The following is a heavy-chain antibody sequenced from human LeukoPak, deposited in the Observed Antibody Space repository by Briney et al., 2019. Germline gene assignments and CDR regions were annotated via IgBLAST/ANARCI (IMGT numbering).Heavy chain of an antibody. CDR3: AREVVPAAEGAFDI. CDR2: INPNGGGT. Sequence: ASVKVSCKASGYTFTGYYMHWVRQAPGQGLEWMGWINPNGGGTNYAQKFQGRVTMTRDTSISTAYMKLSRLRSDDTAVYYCAREVVPAAEGAFDIWGQGTMVTVSS. J-gene: IGHJ3*02. V-gene: IGHV1-2*02. D-gene: IGHD2-2*01. CDR1: GYTFTGYY.